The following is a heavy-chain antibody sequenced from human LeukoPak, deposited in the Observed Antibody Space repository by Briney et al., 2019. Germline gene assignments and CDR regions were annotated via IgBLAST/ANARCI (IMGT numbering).Heavy chain of an antibody. Sequence: GRSLRLSCAASGFTFSSYGMHWVRQAPGKGLEWVAVIWYDGSNKYYADSVKGRFTISRDNSKNTLYLQMNSLRAEDTAVYYCARDRENSSPDYWGQGTLVTVSS. CDR3: ARDRENSSPDY. CDR2: IWYDGSNK. V-gene: IGHV3-33*08. CDR1: GFTFSSYG. D-gene: IGHD2/OR15-2a*01. J-gene: IGHJ4*02.